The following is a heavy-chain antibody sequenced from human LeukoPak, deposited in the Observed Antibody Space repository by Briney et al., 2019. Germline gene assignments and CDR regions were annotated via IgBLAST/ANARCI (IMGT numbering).Heavy chain of an antibody. CDR2: ISAYNGYT. Sequence: ASVKVSCKASGYTFSSFGISWVRQAPGQGLEWMGWISAYNGYTNYAQKLQGRVTMTTDTSTSTAYMELKSLRSDDTAVYYCARGYYDSSGYYYQAYWGQGTLVTVSS. CDR3: ARGYYDSSGYYYQAY. D-gene: IGHD3-22*01. CDR1: GYTFSSFG. J-gene: IGHJ4*02. V-gene: IGHV1-18*01.